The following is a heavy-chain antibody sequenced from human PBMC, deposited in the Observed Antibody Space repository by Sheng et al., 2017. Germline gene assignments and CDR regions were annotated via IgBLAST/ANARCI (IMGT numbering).Heavy chain of an antibody. CDR1: GYSISSGYY. J-gene: IGHJ4*02. CDR2: IYHSGST. D-gene: IGHD2-2*02. Sequence: QVQLQESGPGLVKPSETLSLTCAVSGYSISSGYYWGWIRQPPGKGLEWIGSIYHSGSTYYNPSLKSRVTISVDTSKNQFSLKLSSVTAADTAVYYCAREKPAAIVEYWGQGTPGHRLL. V-gene: IGHV4-38-2*02. CDR3: AREKPAAIVEY.